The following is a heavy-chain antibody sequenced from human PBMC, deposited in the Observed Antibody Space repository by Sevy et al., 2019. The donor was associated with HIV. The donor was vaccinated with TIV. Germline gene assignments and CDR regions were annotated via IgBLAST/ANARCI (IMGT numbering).Heavy chain of an antibody. Sequence: GGSLRLSCEASGFTFSKYSMSWVRQAPGKGLEWVSTFSFGCGRINYADSVKGRFNISRDDSKNTLYLQMNRLRAEDTAVYYCAREGCTKPHDYWGQGTLVTVSS. CDR3: AREGCTKPHDY. J-gene: IGHJ4*02. CDR2: FSFGCGRI. CDR1: GFTFSKYS. V-gene: IGHV3-23*01. D-gene: IGHD2-8*01.